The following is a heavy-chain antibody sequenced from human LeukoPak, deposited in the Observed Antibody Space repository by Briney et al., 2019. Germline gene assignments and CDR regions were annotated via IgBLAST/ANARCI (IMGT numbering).Heavy chain of an antibody. V-gene: IGHV4-39*07. CDR2: HSHSGSA. Sequence: PSETLSLTCTVSGASINSDTYYWGWLRQPPGKGLEWIGTHSHSGSAYYNPSLRSRITMSLDTSENQLSLKLYSVTAADTAIYYCARYQTGTMFAVWGQGTLVTISS. CDR1: GASINSDTYY. D-gene: IGHD1/OR15-1a*01. CDR3: ARYQTGTMFAV. J-gene: IGHJ4*02.